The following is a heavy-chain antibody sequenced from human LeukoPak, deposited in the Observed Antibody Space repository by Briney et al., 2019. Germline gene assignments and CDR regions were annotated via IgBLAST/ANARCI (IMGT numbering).Heavy chain of an antibody. Sequence: SGPTLVKLTQILTLPCPFSELSLSTSGLGMGWIRQPPGNALEWLALCYWNDDKRYSPSLQSRIPILKDTSKNHVVLTMTNMDPVDTATYYCAHIDDFWSGYQQGGGRSYFDYWGQGTLVTVSS. J-gene: IGHJ4*02. CDR1: ELSLSTSGLG. CDR3: AHIDDFWSGYQQGGGRSYFDY. V-gene: IGHV2-5*01. D-gene: IGHD3-3*01. CDR2: CYWNDDK.